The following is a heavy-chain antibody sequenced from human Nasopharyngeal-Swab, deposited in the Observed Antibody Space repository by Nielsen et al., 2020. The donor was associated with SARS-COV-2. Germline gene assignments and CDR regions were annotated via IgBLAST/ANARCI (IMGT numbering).Heavy chain of an antibody. D-gene: IGHD2-21*02. V-gene: IGHV3-30-3*01. CDR2: ISYDGSNK. CDR1: GFTFSSYA. J-gene: IGHJ4*02. Sequence: GESLKISCAASGFTFSSYAMHWVRQAPGKGLEWVAVISYDGSNKYYADSVKGRFTISRDNSKNTLYLQMNSLRAEDTAVYYCARDSKRYCGGDCYSPPDYWGQGTLVTVSS. CDR3: ARDSKRYCGGDCYSPPDY.